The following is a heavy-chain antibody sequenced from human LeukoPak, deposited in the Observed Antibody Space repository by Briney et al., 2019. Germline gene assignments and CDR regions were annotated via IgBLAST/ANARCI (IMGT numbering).Heavy chain of an antibody. CDR3: ARVYVDAFDI. V-gene: IGHV4-30-2*01. CDR1: GGSISSGGYY. D-gene: IGHD3-10*02. Sequence: SETLSLTCTVSGGSISSGGYYWSWIRQPPGKGLEWIGYIYHSGSTYYNPSLKSRVTISVDRSKNQFSLKLSSVTAADTAVYYCARVYVDAFDIWGQGTMVTVSS. CDR2: IYHSGST. J-gene: IGHJ3*02.